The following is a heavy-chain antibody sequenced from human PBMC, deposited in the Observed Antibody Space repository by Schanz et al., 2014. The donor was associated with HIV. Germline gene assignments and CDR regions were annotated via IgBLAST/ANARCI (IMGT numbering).Heavy chain of an antibody. CDR2: ISSTSSDK. V-gene: IGHV3-21*02. Sequence: EVQLLESGGRLVQPGGSLRVSCRTSGFPFSKYGMAWVRQAPGNGLEWVSSISSTSSDKYYADSVKGRFTISRDNAKNSLYLQMNSLRAEDTAVYYCARDILWFGELGGMDVWGQGTTVTVSS. CDR1: GFPFSKYG. D-gene: IGHD3-10*01. J-gene: IGHJ6*02. CDR3: ARDILWFGELGGMDV.